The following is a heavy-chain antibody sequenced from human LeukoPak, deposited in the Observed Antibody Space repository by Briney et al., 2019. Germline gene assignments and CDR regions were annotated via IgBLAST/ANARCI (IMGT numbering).Heavy chain of an antibody. V-gene: IGHV4-4*02. CDR1: GGSISSNTW. J-gene: IGHJ6*02. CDR2: LYHTGST. D-gene: IGHD1-1*01. CDR3: ARHKPAGTTKYYYYYGMDV. Sequence: SGTLSLTCAVSGGSISSNTWWSWVRQPPGKGLEWIGELYHTGSTNYNPSLKSRLTISVDKSKNQFSLKLNSVTAADTAVYYCARHKPAGTTKYYYYYGMDVWGQGTTVTVSS.